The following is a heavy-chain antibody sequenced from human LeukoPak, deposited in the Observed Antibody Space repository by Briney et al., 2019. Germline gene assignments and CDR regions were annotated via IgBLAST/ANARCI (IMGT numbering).Heavy chain of an antibody. Sequence: GGSLRLSCAASGFTFNNYWMTWVRQAPGKGLEWVANIKQDGSEKYYVDSVKGRFTISRDNAKNSLFLQMNSLRAEDMAVYYCVRHSWTYFDYWAQGTLVTVSS. CDR1: GFTFNNYW. CDR2: IKQDGSEK. D-gene: IGHD6-13*01. J-gene: IGHJ4*02. CDR3: VRHSWTYFDY. V-gene: IGHV3-7*01.